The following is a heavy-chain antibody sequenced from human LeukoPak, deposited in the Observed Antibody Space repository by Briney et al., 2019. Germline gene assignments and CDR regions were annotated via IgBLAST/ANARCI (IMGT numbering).Heavy chain of an antibody. CDR2: ISGSGGST. CDR1: GFTFSSYA. Sequence: PGGSLRLSCAASGFTFSSYAMSWVRQAPGKGLEWVSAISGSGGSTYYADSVKGRFTISRDSSKNTLYLQMNSLRAEDTAVYYCAKWSDYEEYFEYWGQGTLVTVSS. V-gene: IGHV3-23*01. J-gene: IGHJ4*02. CDR3: AKWSDYEEYFEY. D-gene: IGHD5-12*01.